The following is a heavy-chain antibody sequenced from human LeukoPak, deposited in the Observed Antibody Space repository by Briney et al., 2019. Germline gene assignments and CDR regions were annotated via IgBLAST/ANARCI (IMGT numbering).Heavy chain of an antibody. D-gene: IGHD3/OR15-3a*01. Sequence: PGGSLRLSCAASGFTFSRYAMSWVRQAPGKGLEWVSTISTGGGSTYYPDAVKGRFTISRDNSNNALYLQMNSLRAEDTAVYYCAKSSSLGFGLYFYGMDVWGQGTTVTVSS. CDR1: GFTFSRYA. CDR3: AKSSSLGFGLYFYGMDV. V-gene: IGHV3-23*01. J-gene: IGHJ6*02. CDR2: ISTGGGST.